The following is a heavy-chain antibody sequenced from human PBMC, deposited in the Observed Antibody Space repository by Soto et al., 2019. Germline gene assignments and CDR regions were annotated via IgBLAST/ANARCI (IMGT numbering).Heavy chain of an antibody. D-gene: IGHD3-3*01. CDR3: ATGHYDFWSGYRHAFDI. Sequence: GASVKVSCKVSGYTLTELSMHWVRQAPGKGLEWMGGFDPEDGETIYAQKFQGRVTMTEDTSTDTAYMELRSLRSEDTAVYCCATGHYDFWSGYRHAFDIWGQGTMVTV. J-gene: IGHJ3*02. V-gene: IGHV1-24*01. CDR2: FDPEDGET. CDR1: GYTLTELS.